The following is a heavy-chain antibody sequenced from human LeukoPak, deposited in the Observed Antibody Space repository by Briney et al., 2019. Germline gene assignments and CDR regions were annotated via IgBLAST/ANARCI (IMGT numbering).Heavy chain of an antibody. Sequence: ASVKVSCKASGYTFTKYYIHWVRQAPGQGLEWMGLINPGSDNTNYAQNFQGRVTMTRDTSTSTVYMELSSLRSEDTAIYYCARIRDGYNDAYDIWGQGTVVTVPS. D-gene: IGHD5-24*01. CDR1: GYTFTKYY. CDR3: ARIRDGYNDAYDI. CDR2: INPGSDNT. J-gene: IGHJ3*02. V-gene: IGHV1-46*01.